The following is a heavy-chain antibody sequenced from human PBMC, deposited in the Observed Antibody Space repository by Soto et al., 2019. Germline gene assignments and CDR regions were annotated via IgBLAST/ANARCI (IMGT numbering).Heavy chain of an antibody. V-gene: IGHV1-69*13. Sequence: GASVKVSCKASGGTFSSYAISWVRQAPGQGLEWMGGIIPIFGTANYAQKFQGRVTITADESTSTAYMELSSLRSEDTAVYYCASSYYDSSGKPYWGQGTLVTSPQ. CDR1: GGTFSSYA. CDR3: ASSYYDSSGKPY. CDR2: IIPIFGTA. D-gene: IGHD3-22*01. J-gene: IGHJ4*02.